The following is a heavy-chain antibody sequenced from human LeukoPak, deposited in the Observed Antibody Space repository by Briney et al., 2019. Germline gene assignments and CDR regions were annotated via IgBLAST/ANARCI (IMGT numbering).Heavy chain of an antibody. CDR2: INHSGST. D-gene: IGHD3-22*01. Sequence: SETLSLTCAVYGGSFSGYYWSWIRQPPGKGLEWIGEINHSGSTNYNPSLKSRVTISVDTSKNQFSLKLSSVTAADTAVYYCARTASPFYYYDSSGGFDYWGQGTLVTVSS. CDR1: GGSFSGYY. J-gene: IGHJ4*02. CDR3: ARTASPFYYYDSSGGFDY. V-gene: IGHV4-34*01.